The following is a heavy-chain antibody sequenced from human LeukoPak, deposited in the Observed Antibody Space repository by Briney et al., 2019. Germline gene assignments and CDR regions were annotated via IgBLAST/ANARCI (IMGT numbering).Heavy chain of an antibody. CDR2: ISSSSSYI. CDR3: ARASAGYSGSYYGY. V-gene: IGHV3-21*01. CDR1: GFTFSSYS. D-gene: IGHD1-26*01. J-gene: IGHJ4*02. Sequence: PGGALRLFCAASGFTFSSYSMNWVRQDPGKGLVWVSSISSSSSYIYCADSVKGRFTISRGNAKNSLYLQMNSLRAEDTAVYYCARASAGYSGSYYGYWGQGTLVTVPS.